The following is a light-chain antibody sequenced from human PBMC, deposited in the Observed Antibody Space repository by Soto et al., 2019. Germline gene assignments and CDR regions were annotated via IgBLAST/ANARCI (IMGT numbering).Light chain of an antibody. CDR2: AAS. V-gene: IGKV1-39*01. CDR1: QSITNY. Sequence: DIQMTQSPSSLSSSVGDRVTITCRTSQSITNYLNWYQQKPGKAPKLLIYAASSLHSGVPSRFSGSGSGTDFTLTISSLQPDDFATYLFQQRYSTPSTVGQGPKLEIK. CDR3: QQRYSTPST. J-gene: IGKJ2*01.